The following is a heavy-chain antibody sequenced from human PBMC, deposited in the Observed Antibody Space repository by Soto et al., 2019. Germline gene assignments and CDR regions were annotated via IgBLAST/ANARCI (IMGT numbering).Heavy chain of an antibody. J-gene: IGHJ4*02. CDR2: ISGTSTYI. Sequence: EVQLVESGGGLVKPGGSLRLSCAASGFTFSSYSMSWVRQAPGKGLEWVSSISGTSTYIYYADSVRGRFNISRDNAKNSLYLQRNSLRAEDTAVYYCARGAPTGTLDYFVYWGQGTLVTVSS. V-gene: IGHV3-21*01. D-gene: IGHD1-1*01. CDR1: GFTFSSYS. CDR3: ARGAPTGTLDYFVY.